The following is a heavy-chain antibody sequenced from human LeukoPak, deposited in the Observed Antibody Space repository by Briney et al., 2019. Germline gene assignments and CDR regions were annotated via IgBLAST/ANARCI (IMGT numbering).Heavy chain of an antibody. CDR1: GYTFTGYY. Sequence: ASVKVSCKASGYTFTGYYMQWVRQAPGQGLEWMGWINPNSGGTNYAQKFQGRVTVTRDTSISIAYMELSRLRSDDTAVYYCARDPLVRLVGLYYYYGIDVWGQGTTATVSS. CDR3: ARDPLVRLVGLYYYYGIDV. D-gene: IGHD2-2*01. J-gene: IGHJ6*02. CDR2: INPNSGGT. V-gene: IGHV1-2*02.